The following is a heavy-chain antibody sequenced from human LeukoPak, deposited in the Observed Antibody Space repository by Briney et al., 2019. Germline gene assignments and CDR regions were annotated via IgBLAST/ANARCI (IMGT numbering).Heavy chain of an antibody. D-gene: IGHD6-13*01. Sequence: PSQTLSLTCAVSGASISSAGFSWSWIRQPPGKGLEWIGYIYYSGTTDYNPSLKSRVTISLDTSKNQFSLKLTSVAAADTAVYYCARHRRYNNNWYSPNDAFDIWGQGTMVTVSS. CDR3: ARHRRYNNNWYSPNDAFDI. J-gene: IGHJ3*02. CDR2: IYYSGTT. V-gene: IGHV4-30-4*07. CDR1: GASISSAGFS.